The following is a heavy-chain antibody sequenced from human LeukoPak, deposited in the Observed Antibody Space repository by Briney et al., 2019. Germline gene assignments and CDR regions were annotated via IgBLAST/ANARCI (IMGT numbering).Heavy chain of an antibody. Sequence: SETLSLTCAVYGGSFSYYYWSWIRQPPGKGLEWIGEINHSGSTNYNPSLKSRVTISVDTSKNRFSLKLSSVTAADTAVYYCARGSSLRDADAFDIWGQGTMVTVSS. CDR1: GGSFSYYY. J-gene: IGHJ3*02. D-gene: IGHD4-17*01. CDR3: ARGSSLRDADAFDI. CDR2: INHSGST. V-gene: IGHV4-34*01.